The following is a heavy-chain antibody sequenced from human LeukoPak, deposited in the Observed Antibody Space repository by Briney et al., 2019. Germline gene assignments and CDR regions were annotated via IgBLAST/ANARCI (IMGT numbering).Heavy chain of an antibody. CDR3: TKVRSGSSSWALRVFDY. CDR2: ISPAGGTT. D-gene: IGHD6-13*01. V-gene: IGHV3-23*01. CDR1: GYTFSSEA. J-gene: IGHJ4*02. Sequence: GGSLRLSCAVSGYTFSSEAMGWVRQLPGGGLEWVSTISPAGGTTYYAESMKGRFTISRDNSKSTLYLQMNSLRVEDTAVYYCTKVRSGSSSWALRVFDYWGQGALVTVSS.